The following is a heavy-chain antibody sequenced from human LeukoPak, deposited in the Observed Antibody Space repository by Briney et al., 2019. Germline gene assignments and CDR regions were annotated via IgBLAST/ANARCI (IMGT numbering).Heavy chain of an antibody. J-gene: IGHJ5*02. CDR1: GYSFTSYW. D-gene: IGHD6-13*01. V-gene: IGHV5-51*01. Sequence: GESLKISCKGSGYSFTSYWIGWVRQMPGKGLEWMGIIYPGDSDTRYGPSFQGQVTISADKSISTAYLQWSSLKASDTAMYYCARRIAAAGRVKWFDPWGQGTLVTVSS. CDR2: IYPGDSDT. CDR3: ARRIAAAGRVKWFDP.